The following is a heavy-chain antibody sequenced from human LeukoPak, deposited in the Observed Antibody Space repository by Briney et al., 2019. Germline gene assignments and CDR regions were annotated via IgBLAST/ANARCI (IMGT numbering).Heavy chain of an antibody. V-gene: IGHV3-64*01. Sequence: GGSLRLSCAASGFTFDDYAMHWVRQAPGKGLEYVSAISSNGGSTYYANSVKGRFTISRDNSKNTLYLQMGSLRAEDMAVYYCARDLRIERFGSGSYYNGWDYWGQGTLVTVSS. CDR3: ARDLRIERFGSGSYYNGWDY. CDR1: GFTFDDYA. J-gene: IGHJ4*02. D-gene: IGHD3-10*01. CDR2: ISSNGGST.